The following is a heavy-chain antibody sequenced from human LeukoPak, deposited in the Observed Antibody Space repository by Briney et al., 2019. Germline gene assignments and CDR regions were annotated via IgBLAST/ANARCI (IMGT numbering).Heavy chain of an antibody. Sequence: SVKVFCKASGGTFSSYAISWVRQAPGQGLEWMGGIIPFFSTANYAQKFQGRITITTDESTSTAYMELSSLRSEDTAVYYCARDRSRTFTMIEPDAFDIWGQGTMVTVSS. CDR1: GGTFSSYA. CDR2: IIPFFSTA. V-gene: IGHV1-69*05. J-gene: IGHJ3*02. CDR3: ARDRSRTFTMIEPDAFDI. D-gene: IGHD3-22*01.